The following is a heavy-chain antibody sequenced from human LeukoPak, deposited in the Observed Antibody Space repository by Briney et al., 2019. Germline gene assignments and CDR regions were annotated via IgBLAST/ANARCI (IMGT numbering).Heavy chain of an antibody. CDR2: IYYSGST. D-gene: IGHD2-2*03. CDR1: GGSISSGGYY. Sequence: SQTLSLTCTVSGGSISSGGYYWSWIRQHPGKGLEWIGYIYYSGSTYYNPSLKSRVTISVDTSKNQFSLKLSSVTAADTAVYYCAREMDGYFDLWGRGTLVTVSS. J-gene: IGHJ2*01. V-gene: IGHV4-31*03. CDR3: AREMDGYFDL.